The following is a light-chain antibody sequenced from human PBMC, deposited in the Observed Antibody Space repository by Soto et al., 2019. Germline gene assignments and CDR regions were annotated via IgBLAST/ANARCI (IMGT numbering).Light chain of an antibody. J-gene: IGKJ4*02. CDR1: QGISSA. CDR2: DAS. CDR3: QQFNNYPYLT. Sequence: AIQLTQSPSSLSASVGERVTITCRASQGISSALAWYQQKPGKAPKLLIYDASSLESGVPSRFSGSGSGTEFTLTISSLQPEDFATYYCQQFNNYPYLTVGGGTMVEIK. V-gene: IGKV1D-13*01.